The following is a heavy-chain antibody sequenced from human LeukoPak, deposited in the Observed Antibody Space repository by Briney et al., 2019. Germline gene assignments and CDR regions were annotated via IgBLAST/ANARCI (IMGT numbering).Heavy chain of an antibody. CDR2: TYYSGST. J-gene: IGHJ6*02. Sequence: SETLSLTCTVSGGSISSSSYYWGWIRQPPGKGLEWIGSTYYSGSTYYNPSLKSRVTISVDTSKNQFSLKLSSVTAADTAVYYCASFIYCSGGSCYGMDVWGQGTTVTVSS. D-gene: IGHD2-15*01. V-gene: IGHV4-39*01. CDR3: ASFIYCSGGSCYGMDV. CDR1: GGSISSSSYY.